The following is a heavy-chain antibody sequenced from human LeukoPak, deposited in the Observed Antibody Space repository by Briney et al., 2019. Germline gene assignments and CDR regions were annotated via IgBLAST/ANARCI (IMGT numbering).Heavy chain of an antibody. CDR2: IGSGGTI. Sequence: GGSLRLSCVASEFTFSSHEMNWVRQAPGKGLELVSYIGSGGTIYYADAVKGRFTISRDNAKNSLYLQMNSLRVEDTAVYYCARDRIGAAVHFDYWGQGTLVTVSS. CDR1: EFTFSSHE. D-gene: IGHD6-13*01. V-gene: IGHV3-48*03. J-gene: IGHJ4*02. CDR3: ARDRIGAAVHFDY.